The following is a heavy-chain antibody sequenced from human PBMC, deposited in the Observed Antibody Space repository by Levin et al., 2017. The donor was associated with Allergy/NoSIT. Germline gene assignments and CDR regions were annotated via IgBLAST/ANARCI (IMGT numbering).Heavy chain of an antibody. V-gene: IGHV3-23*01. Sequence: GESLKISCTASGFTFNTNAMNWVRQAPGKGLEWVAGITSDGETTYYSGAVKGRFTISRDNSKNTLYLEMNSLKVEDTALYYCAKVQFYDIVDGMDVWGQGTTVTVSS. J-gene: IGHJ6*02. CDR2: ITSDGETT. D-gene: IGHD3-16*01. CDR3: AKVQFYDIVDGMDV. CDR1: GFTFNTNA.